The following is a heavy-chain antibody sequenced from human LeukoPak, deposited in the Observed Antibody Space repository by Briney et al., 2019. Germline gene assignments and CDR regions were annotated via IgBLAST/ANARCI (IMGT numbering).Heavy chain of an antibody. CDR2: TRFDGSIK. J-gene: IGHJ5*02. CDR1: GFIFSDYG. V-gene: IGHV3-33*03. D-gene: IGHD6-19*01. Sequence: GGSLRLSCAVSGFIFSDYGFHWVRQAPGKGLEWVAVTRFDGSIKQYADSVKGRFTISRDDSKNTLYLQMNSLKSEDTAVYYCAKDQVAVAGTSYFNWFDPWGQGTLVTVSS. CDR3: AKDQVAVAGTSYFNWFDP.